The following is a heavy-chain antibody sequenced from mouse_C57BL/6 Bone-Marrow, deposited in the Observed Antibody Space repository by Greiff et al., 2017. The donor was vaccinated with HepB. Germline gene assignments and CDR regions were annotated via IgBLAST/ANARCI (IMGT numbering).Heavy chain of an antibody. V-gene: IGHV1-18*01. CDR3: AREDYGSSYVWFAY. CDR1: GYTFTDYN. CDR2: INTNNGGT. Sequence: VQLQQSGPELVKPGASVKIPCKASGYTFTDYNMDWVKQSHGKSLEWIGDINTNNGGTIYNQKFKGKATLTVDKSSSTAYMERRSLTSEDTAVYYCAREDYGSSYVWFAYWGQGTLVTVSA. J-gene: IGHJ3*01. D-gene: IGHD1-1*01.